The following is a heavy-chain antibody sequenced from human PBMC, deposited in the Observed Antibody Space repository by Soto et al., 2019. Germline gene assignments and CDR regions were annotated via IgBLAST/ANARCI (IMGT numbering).Heavy chain of an antibody. CDR2: ISGTGGNT. CDR3: AKVRIDHYNGFDA. V-gene: IGHV3-23*01. Sequence: TGGSLRLSCVASGFRFSISAMGWIRHPPGRGLDWVSAISGTGGNTYFADSVEGRFVISRDNSKNTLYLQMNSLRAEDTAVYYCAKVRIDHYNGFDAWGQGTTVTVSS. D-gene: IGHD2-8*01. J-gene: IGHJ6*02. CDR1: GFRFSISA.